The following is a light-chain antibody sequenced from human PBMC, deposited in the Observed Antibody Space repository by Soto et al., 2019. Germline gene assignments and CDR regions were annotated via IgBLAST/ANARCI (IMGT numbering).Light chain of an antibody. J-gene: IGLJ1*01. CDR3: CSYAGSGTLYV. CDR1: SSDVGSYNL. Sequence: QSVLTQPASVSGSPGQSITISCTGTSSDVGSYNLVSWYQHHPGKAPKLMIYEGSERPSGVSDRFSGSKSGNTASLTISGLQAEDEADYYCCSYAGSGTLYVFGTGTKVTVL. CDR2: EGS. V-gene: IGLV2-23*01.